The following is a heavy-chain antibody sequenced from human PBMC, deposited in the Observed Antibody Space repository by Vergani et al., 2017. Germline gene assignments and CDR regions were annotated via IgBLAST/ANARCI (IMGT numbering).Heavy chain of an antibody. V-gene: IGHV4-39*01. CDR1: GGSISSSSYY. Sequence: QLQLQESGPGLVKPSETLSLTCTVSGGSISSSSYYWGWIRQPPGKGLEWIGSIYYSGSTYYNPSLKSRVTISVDTSKNQFSLKLSSVTAADTAVYYCASPSGYLLVDYYGMDVWGQGTTVTVSS. D-gene: IGHD3-3*01. CDR3: ASPSGYLLVDYYGMDV. J-gene: IGHJ6*02. CDR2: IYYSGST.